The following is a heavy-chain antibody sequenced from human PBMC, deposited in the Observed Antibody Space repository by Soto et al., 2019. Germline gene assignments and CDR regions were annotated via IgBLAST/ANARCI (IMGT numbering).Heavy chain of an antibody. Sequence: EVQLVESGGGLVQPGGSLRLSCAASGFTFSSYSMNWVREAPGKGLEWVSYISSSSSTIYYADSVKGRFTISRDNAKNSLYLQMNSLRAEDTAVYYCARDPYGSGSYLYSHTGWFDPWGQGTLVTVSS. CDR3: ARDPYGSGSYLYSHTGWFDP. CDR1: GFTFSSYS. D-gene: IGHD3-10*01. V-gene: IGHV3-48*01. CDR2: ISSSSSTI. J-gene: IGHJ5*02.